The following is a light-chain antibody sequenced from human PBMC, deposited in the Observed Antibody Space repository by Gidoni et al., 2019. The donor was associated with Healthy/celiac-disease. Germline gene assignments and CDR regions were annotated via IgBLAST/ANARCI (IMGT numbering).Light chain of an antibody. J-gene: IGKJ3*01. CDR2: GAS. V-gene: IGKV3-20*01. CDR3: QQYGSSPQT. CDR1: QSVSSSY. Sequence: EIVLTQSPGPLSLSPGERATLSCRASQSVSSSYLAWYQQKPGQAPRLLIYGASSRATGIPDRFSGSGSGTDFTLTISRLEPEDFAVYYCQQYGSSPQTFXPXTKVDIK.